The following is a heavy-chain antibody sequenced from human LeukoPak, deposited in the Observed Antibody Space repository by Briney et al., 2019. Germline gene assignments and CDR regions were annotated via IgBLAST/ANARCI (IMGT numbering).Heavy chain of an antibody. CDR3: AREASNDYSNYATYYFDY. CDR1: GGTFSSYA. V-gene: IGHV1-69*13. J-gene: IGHJ4*02. CDR2: IIPIFGTA. Sequence: ASVKVSCKASGGTFSSYAISWVRQAPGQGLEWMGGIIPIFGTANYAQKFQGRVTITADESTSTAYMELSSLRSEDTAVYYCAREASNDYSNYATYYFDYWGQGTLVTVSS. D-gene: IGHD4-11*01.